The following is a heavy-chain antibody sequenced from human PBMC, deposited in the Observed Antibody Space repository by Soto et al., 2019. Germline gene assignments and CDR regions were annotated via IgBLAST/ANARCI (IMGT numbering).Heavy chain of an antibody. J-gene: IGHJ5*02. CDR2: IYYSGRT. CDR1: GGSISSGNYY. CDR3: ARTYQYASNWFDP. V-gene: IGHV4-30-4*01. D-gene: IGHD3-16*01. Sequence: ASETLSLTCTVSGGSISSGNYYWSWVRHPPGKGLEWIGYIYYSGRTYYNPSLKSRVTISVDTSKNQFSLKLSSVSAADTAVYYCARTYQYASNWFDPWGQGTLVTVSS.